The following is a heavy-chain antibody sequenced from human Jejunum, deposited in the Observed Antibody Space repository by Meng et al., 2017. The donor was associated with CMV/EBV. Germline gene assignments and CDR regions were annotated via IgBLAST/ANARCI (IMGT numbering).Heavy chain of an antibody. CDR1: FTFSAYG. V-gene: IGHV3-30*02. CDR2: MRTDGSNK. D-gene: IGHD2-21*01. J-gene: IGHJ5*02. Sequence: FTFSAYGMHWVRQAPGKGLEWVAFMRTDGSNKFYGDSVKGRFTISRDNSRNTLFLQMTGLRGEDTAVYYCARVLWFAEQYNWFDLWGQGTPVTVSS. CDR3: ARVLWFAEQYNWFDL.